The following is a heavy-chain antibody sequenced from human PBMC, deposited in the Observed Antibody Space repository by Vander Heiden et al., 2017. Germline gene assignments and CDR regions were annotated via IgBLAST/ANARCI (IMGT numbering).Heavy chain of an antibody. CDR3: ARHDRVGATAGDY. D-gene: IGHD1-26*01. CDR2: IYYSGGT. J-gene: IGHJ4*01. Sequence: QMQLQESGPGLGQPSETLSLTCTVSGGSISSSSYYWGWIRQPPGKGLEGIGSIYYSGGTDYNPALKSRVTISVDTAKNQFSLKLSSVTAADTAVYYCARHDRVGATAGDYWCHVTLVTVCS. V-gene: IGHV4-39*01. CDR1: GGSISSSSYY.